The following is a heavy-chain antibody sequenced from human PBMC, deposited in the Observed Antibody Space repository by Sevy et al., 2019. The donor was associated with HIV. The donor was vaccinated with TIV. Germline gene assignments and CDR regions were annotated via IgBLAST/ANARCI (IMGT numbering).Heavy chain of an antibody. CDR3: ARDDSSGSDDAFDI. CDR2: IYTSGST. V-gene: IGHV4-61*02. Sequence: SETLSITCTVSGGSISSGSYYWSWIRQPAGKGLEWIGRIYTSGSTNYNPSLKSRVTMSVDTSKNQFSLKLSSVTAADTAVYYCARDDSSGSDDAFDIRGQGTMVTVSS. J-gene: IGHJ3*02. CDR1: GGSISSGSYY. D-gene: IGHD6-19*01.